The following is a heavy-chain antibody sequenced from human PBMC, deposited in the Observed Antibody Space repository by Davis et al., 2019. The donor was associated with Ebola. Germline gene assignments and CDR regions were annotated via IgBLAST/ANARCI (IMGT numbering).Heavy chain of an antibody. CDR3: ARVDSLGFLALDV. CDR2: IIPILGIA. CDR1: GGTFSSYA. J-gene: IGHJ6*02. V-gene: IGHV1-69*04. Sequence: SVKVSCKASGGTFSSYAISWVRQAPGQGLEWMGRIIPILGIANYAQKFQGRVTITADKSTSTAYMELSSLRSEDTAVYYCARVDSLGFLALDVWGQGTTVTVSS. D-gene: IGHD3-3*01.